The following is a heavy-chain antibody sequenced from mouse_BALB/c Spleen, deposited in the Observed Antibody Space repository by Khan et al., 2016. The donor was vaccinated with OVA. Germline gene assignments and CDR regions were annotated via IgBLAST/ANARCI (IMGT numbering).Heavy chain of an antibody. CDR3: ARQPYYHYYVMDY. CDR2: IWSDGST. J-gene: IGHJ4*01. V-gene: IGHV2-6-1*01. CDR1: GFSLTNYG. D-gene: IGHD2-10*01. Sequence: VKLLESGPGLVAPSQSLSITCTISGFSLTNYGVHWVRLPPGKGLEWLVVIWSDGSTTYNSALKSRLSISKDNSKSQVFLKMNSLQTDDIAMYYCARQPYYHYYVMDYWGQGTSVTVSS.